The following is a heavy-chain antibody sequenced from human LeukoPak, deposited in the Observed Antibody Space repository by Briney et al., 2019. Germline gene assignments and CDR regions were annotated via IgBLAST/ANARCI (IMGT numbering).Heavy chain of an antibody. J-gene: IGHJ5*02. Sequence: GASVKVSCKASGYTFTSYGISWVRQAPGQGLEWMGGIIPIFGTANYAQKFQGRVTITADESTSTAYMELSSLRSEDTAVYYCAREVLVGATGWFDPWGQGTLVTVSS. CDR1: GYTFTSYG. CDR2: IIPIFGTA. CDR3: AREVLVGATGWFDP. V-gene: IGHV1-69*13. D-gene: IGHD1-26*01.